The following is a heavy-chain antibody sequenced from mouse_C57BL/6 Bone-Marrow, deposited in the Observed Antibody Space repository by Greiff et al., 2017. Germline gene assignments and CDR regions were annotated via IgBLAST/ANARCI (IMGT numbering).Heavy chain of an antibody. J-gene: IGHJ4*01. CDR1: GFTFSDYG. CDR2: ISSGSSTI. V-gene: IGHV5-17*01. Sequence: VQLQQSGGGLVKPGGSLKLSCAASGFTFSDYGMHWVRQAPEKGLEWVAYISSGSSTIYYADTVKGRFTISRDNAKNTLFLQMTSLRSEDTAMYYCARKTTVVGYAMDYWGQGTSVTVSS. D-gene: IGHD1-1*01. CDR3: ARKTTVVGYAMDY.